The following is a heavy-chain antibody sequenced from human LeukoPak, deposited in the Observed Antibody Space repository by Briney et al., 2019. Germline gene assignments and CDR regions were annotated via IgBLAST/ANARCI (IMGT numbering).Heavy chain of an antibody. CDR2: FDPEDGET. J-gene: IGHJ4*02. CDR3: ATGMGSGWGFDY. CDR1: GYTLTELS. Sequence: VASVKLSCKVSGYTLTELSMHCVRRAPGKGLEWMGGFDPEDGETIYAQKFQGRVTMTEDTSTDTAYMELSSLRSEDTAVYYCATGMGSGWGFDYWGQGTLVTASS. V-gene: IGHV1-24*01. D-gene: IGHD6-19*01.